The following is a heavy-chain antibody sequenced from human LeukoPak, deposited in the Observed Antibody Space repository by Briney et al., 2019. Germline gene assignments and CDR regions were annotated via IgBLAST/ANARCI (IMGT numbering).Heavy chain of an antibody. V-gene: IGHV1-69*13. CDR1: GGTFSSYA. CDR2: IIPVFGTA. Sequence: SVKVSCKASGGTFSSYAISWVRQAPGQGLEWMGGIIPVFGTANYAQKFQGRVTITADESTSTAYMELSSLRSEDTAVYYCARDQGDGYNSFDYWGQGTLVTVSS. CDR3: ARDQGDGYNSFDY. D-gene: IGHD5-24*01. J-gene: IGHJ4*02.